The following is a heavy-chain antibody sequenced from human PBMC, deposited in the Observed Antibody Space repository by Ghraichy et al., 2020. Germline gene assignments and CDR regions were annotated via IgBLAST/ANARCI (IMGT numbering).Heavy chain of an antibody. V-gene: IGHV1-2*02. Sequence: ASVKVSCKASGYTFTGYYMHWVRQAPGQGLEWMGWINPNSGGTNYAQKFQGRVTMTRDTSISTAYMELSRLRSDDTAVYYCASRYCSSTSCYTRGWFDPWGQGTLVTVSS. CDR1: GYTFTGYY. CDR2: INPNSGGT. CDR3: ASRYCSSTSCYTRGWFDP. J-gene: IGHJ5*02. D-gene: IGHD2-2*02.